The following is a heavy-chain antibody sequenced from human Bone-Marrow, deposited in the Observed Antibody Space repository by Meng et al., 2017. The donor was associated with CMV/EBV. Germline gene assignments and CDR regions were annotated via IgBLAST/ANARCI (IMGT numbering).Heavy chain of an antibody. Sequence: GGSLRLSCAASGFTFSSYAMSWVRQAPGKGLEWVSAISGSGGSTYYADSVKGRFTISRDNSKNTLYLQMNSRRAEDTAVYYCAKKLEYNDSSGSFDYWGQGTLVTVSS. V-gene: IGHV3-23*01. J-gene: IGHJ4*02. CDR1: GFTFSSYA. CDR3: AKKLEYNDSSGSFDY. D-gene: IGHD3-22*01. CDR2: ISGSGGST.